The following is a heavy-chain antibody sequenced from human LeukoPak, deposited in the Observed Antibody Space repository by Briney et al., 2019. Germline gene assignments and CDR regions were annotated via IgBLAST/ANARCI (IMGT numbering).Heavy chain of an antibody. V-gene: IGHV3-30*18. CDR1: GFTFSSYG. Sequence: PGGSLRLSCAASGFTFSSYGMHWVRQAPGKGLEWVAVISYDGSNRYYADSVKGRFTISRDNSKNTLYLQMNSLRAEDTAVYYCAKDLVVGPHGRGVPDYYYYGMDVWGQGTTVTVSS. CDR2: ISYDGSNR. CDR3: AKDLVVGPHGRGVPDYYYYGMDV. D-gene: IGHD3-10*02. J-gene: IGHJ6*02.